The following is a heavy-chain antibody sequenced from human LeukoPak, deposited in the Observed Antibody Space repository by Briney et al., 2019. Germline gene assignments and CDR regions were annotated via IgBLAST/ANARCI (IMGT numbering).Heavy chain of an antibody. CDR1: GFTISSYD. CDR2: ISGSGGST. J-gene: IGHJ4*02. CDR3: VGPDSQFDC. Sequence: GGSLRLSCAASGFTISSYDMSWVRQAPGKGLEWVSAISGSGGSTYYANSVKGRFTISRDNAKNSLYLQMNNLRVEDTAVYYCVGPDSQFDCWGQGTLVTVSS. D-gene: IGHD3-10*01. V-gene: IGHV3-23*01.